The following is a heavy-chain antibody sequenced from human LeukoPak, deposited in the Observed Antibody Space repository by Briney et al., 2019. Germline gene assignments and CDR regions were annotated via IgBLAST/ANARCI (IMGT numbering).Heavy chain of an antibody. CDR2: ISSSSSYI. D-gene: IGHD2-15*01. CDR3: ARVGPSDIVVVVALDY. V-gene: IGHV3-21*01. CDR1: GFTFSSYS. J-gene: IGHJ4*02. Sequence: GGSLRLSCAAPGFTFSSYSMNWVRQAPGKGLEWVSSISSSSSYIYYADSVKGRFTISRDNAKNSLYLQMNSLRTEDTAVYYCARVGPSDIVVVVALDYWGQGTLVTVSS.